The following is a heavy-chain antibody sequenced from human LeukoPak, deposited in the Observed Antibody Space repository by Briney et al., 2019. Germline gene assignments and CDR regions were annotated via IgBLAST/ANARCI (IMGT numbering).Heavy chain of an antibody. CDR1: GDSISSGSYY. CDR2: IYPSGST. J-gene: IGHJ4*02. D-gene: IGHD1-26*01. Sequence: PSETLSLTCTVSGDSISSGSYYWNWIRQPAGKGLEWIGRIYPSGSTNYNPSLESRVTISVDTSKNQFSLKLSSVTAADTAVYYCARDQIVGATLDYWGQGTLVTVSS. CDR3: ARDQIVGATLDY. V-gene: IGHV4-61*02.